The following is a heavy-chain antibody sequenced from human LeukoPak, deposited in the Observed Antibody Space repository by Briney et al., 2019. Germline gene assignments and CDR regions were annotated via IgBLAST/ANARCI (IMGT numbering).Heavy chain of an antibody. CDR3: ARGAVFDWFDP. CDR1: GYTFTSYG. Sequence: ASVKVSCKASGYTFTSYGVSWVRQAPGQGLEWMGWISAYNGNTHYAQKLQGTVTMPTDKSTNTAYMEVRSLRSNDTAVYLCARGAVFDWFDPWGQGTLVTVSS. CDR2: ISAYNGNT. D-gene: IGHD2-21*01. J-gene: IGHJ5*02. V-gene: IGHV1-18*01.